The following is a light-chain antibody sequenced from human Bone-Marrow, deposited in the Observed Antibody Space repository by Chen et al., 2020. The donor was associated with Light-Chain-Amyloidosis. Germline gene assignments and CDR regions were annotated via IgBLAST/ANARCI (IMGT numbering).Light chain of an antibody. CDR1: SSDVGGDNH. CDR2: EVT. Sequence: QSALTQPASVSGSPGQSITISCTGTSSDVGGDNHVSWYQQHPDKAPKLMIYEVTNRPSWVPDRFSGSESDNTASLTIAGLQTEDEADYFCRSYTITDTLVFGGGTRVTVL. J-gene: IGLJ1*01. CDR3: RSYTITDTLV. V-gene: IGLV2-14*01.